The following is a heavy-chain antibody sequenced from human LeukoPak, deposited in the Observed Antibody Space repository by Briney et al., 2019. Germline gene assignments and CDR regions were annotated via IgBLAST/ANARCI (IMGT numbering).Heavy chain of an antibody. D-gene: IGHD6-19*01. CDR1: GFTFNSYD. J-gene: IGHJ5*02. CDR3: AKWSYNSGAFDP. Sequence: GRSLRLSCAASGFTFNSYDMHWVRQAPGKGLEWVAVISYDGSNKYYVDSVKGRFTISRDNSKNTLYLQTNSLRAEDTAVYYCAKWSYNSGAFDPWGQGTLVTVSS. V-gene: IGHV3-30*18. CDR2: ISYDGSNK.